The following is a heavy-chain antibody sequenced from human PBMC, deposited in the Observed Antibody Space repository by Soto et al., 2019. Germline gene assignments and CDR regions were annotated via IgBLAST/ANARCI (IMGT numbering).Heavy chain of an antibody. CDR3: ARDDDYEANAIDL. D-gene: IGHD4-17*01. Sequence: QVQLVESGGGVVQPGRSLRLSCVASGFTFSRYGMHWVRQAPGKGLEWVAVIWNDGSKQVYDDSVKGRFTISRDNSKNTLYLEMDSLRDEDTSVYYCARDDDYEANAIDLWGQGNLVTVSS. CDR1: GFTFSRYG. CDR2: IWNDGSKQ. J-gene: IGHJ5*02. V-gene: IGHV3-33*01.